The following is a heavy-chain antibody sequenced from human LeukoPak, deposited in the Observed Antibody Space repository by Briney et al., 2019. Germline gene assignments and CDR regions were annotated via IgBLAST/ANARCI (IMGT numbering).Heavy chain of an antibody. V-gene: IGHV4-38-2*02. CDR1: GYSISSGYY. J-gene: IGHJ6*03. CDR3: ASLESYYYYMDV. Sequence: SETLSLTCTVSGYSISSGYYWGWIRQPPGKGLEWIGSVYHSGSTYYNPSLKSRVTISVDTSKNQFSLKLSSVTAADTAVYYCASLESYYYYMDVWGKGTTVTVSS. CDR2: VYHSGST. D-gene: IGHD5-24*01.